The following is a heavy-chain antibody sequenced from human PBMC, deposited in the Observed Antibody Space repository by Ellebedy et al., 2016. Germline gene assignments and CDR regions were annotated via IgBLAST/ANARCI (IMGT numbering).Heavy chain of an antibody. D-gene: IGHD6-19*01. J-gene: IGHJ4*02. Sequence: GGSLRLSCTASGFTFSSYPINWVRQAPGKGLEWVSYISYDSGTLYYADSVGGRFTVSRDNAKMSLYLQMNSLRAEDTAVYYCARRAFESSGWNYFFDYWGQGTLVTVSS. V-gene: IGHV3-48*04. CDR1: GFTFSSYP. CDR2: ISYDSGTL. CDR3: ARRAFESSGWNYFFDY.